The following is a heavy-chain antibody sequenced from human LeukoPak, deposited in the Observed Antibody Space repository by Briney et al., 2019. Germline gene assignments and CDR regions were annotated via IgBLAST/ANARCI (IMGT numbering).Heavy chain of an antibody. D-gene: IGHD1-26*01. Sequence: SETLSLTCTVSGGSISSYYWSWIRQPPGKGLEWIGYTYYSGSTNYNPSLKSRVTISVDTSKNQFSLKLSSATAADTAVYYCAGIVGTRLDYWGQGTLVTVSS. J-gene: IGHJ4*02. CDR2: TYYSGST. CDR3: AGIVGTRLDY. CDR1: GGSISSYY. V-gene: IGHV4-59*01.